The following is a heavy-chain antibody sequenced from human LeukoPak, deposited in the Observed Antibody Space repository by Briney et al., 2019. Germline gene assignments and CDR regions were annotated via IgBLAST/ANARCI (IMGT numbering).Heavy chain of an antibody. CDR2: INPNSGGT. Sequence: ASVKVSYKASGYTFTGYYMHWVRQAPGQGLEWMGWINPNSGGTNYAQKFQGRVTMTRDTSISTAYMELSRLRSDDTAVYYCAATGEDFWSGYYLDYWGQGTLVTVSS. J-gene: IGHJ4*02. V-gene: IGHV1-2*02. CDR3: AATGEDFWSGYYLDY. CDR1: GYTFTGYY. D-gene: IGHD3-3*01.